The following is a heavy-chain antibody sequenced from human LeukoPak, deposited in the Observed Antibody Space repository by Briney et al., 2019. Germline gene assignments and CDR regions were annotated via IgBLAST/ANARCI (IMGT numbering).Heavy chain of an antibody. CDR1: GGSISSNDYY. J-gene: IGHJ4*02. CDR2: IYYSGST. CDR3: ARGYYGRGDY. D-gene: IGHD3-10*02. Sequence: SETLSLTCTVSGGSISSNDYYWGWIRQPPGKGLEWIGNIYYSGSTYYNPSLKSRVTISVDTSKNQFSLNLSSVTAADTAVYYCARGYYGRGDYWGQGTLVTVSS. V-gene: IGHV4-39*07.